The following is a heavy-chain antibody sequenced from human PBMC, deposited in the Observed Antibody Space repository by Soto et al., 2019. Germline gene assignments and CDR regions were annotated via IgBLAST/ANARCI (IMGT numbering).Heavy chain of an antibody. Sequence: SETLSLTCAVYGGSFSGYYWSWIRQPPGKGLEWIGEINHSGSTNYNPSLKSRVTISVDTSKNQFSLKLSSVTAADTAVYYCARISSIAVAGTYGTENWGQGTLVTVSS. D-gene: IGHD6-19*01. J-gene: IGHJ4*02. CDR2: INHSGST. CDR3: ARISSIAVAGTYGTEN. V-gene: IGHV4-34*01. CDR1: GGSFSGYY.